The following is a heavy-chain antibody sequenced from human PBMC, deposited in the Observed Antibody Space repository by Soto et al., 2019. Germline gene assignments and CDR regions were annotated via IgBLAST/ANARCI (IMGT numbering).Heavy chain of an antibody. CDR3: ASAATTEIGYYYYGMYV. V-gene: IGHV1-69*01. CDR1: GGTFSSYA. CDR2: IIPIFGTA. Sequence: QVQLVQSGAEVKKPGSSVKVSCKASGGTFSSYAISWVRQAPGQGLEWMGGIIPIFGTANYAQKFQGRVTITADESTSRAYMELSSVRSEDTAVYYCASAATTEIGYYYYGMYVWGQGTTVTVSS. D-gene: IGHD5-12*01. J-gene: IGHJ6*02.